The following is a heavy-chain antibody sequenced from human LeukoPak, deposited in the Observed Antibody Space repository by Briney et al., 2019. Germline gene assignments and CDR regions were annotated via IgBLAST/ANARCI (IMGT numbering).Heavy chain of an antibody. D-gene: IGHD5-12*01. Sequence: ASVKVSCKASGYAFTSYGISWVRQAPGQGLECIGWISAYNGNTNYAQKLQGRVTMTTDTSTSTAYMELRSLRSDDTTVYYCARSRGYSGYEYFDYWGQGTLVTVSS. CDR1: GYAFTSYG. CDR3: ARSRGYSGYEYFDY. J-gene: IGHJ4*02. CDR2: ISAYNGNT. V-gene: IGHV1-18*01.